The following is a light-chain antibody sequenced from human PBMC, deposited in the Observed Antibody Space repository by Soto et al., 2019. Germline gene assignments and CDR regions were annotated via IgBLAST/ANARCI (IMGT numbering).Light chain of an antibody. V-gene: IGKV1-9*01. J-gene: IGKJ1*01. CDR3: QQLNSHPPWT. CDR1: QGISSA. CDR2: AAS. Sequence: IQLTQSPSSLSASVGDRVTITCRASQGISSALAWYQQKAGKAPRLLIYAASTLQSGVPPRFSGRGSGTEFNLTISGLQNEDFANYYCQQLNSHPPWTFGQGTKVDIK.